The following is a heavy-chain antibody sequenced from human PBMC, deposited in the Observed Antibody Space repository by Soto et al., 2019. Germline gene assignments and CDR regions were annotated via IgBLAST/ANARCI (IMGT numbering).Heavy chain of an antibody. J-gene: IGHJ4*02. Sequence: EVQLVESGGGLVQPGGSLRLSCAASGFTFSNFGINWVRQAPGKGLEWVSHISSSSTTIYYAESVKGRFTISRDNAKNSLYLQMCSLRGEDTAVYYCATSFITTIGTTAWGQGNLVSVSS. V-gene: IGHV3-48*01. D-gene: IGHD1-1*01. CDR3: ATSFITTIGTTA. CDR1: GFTFSNFG. CDR2: ISSSSTTI.